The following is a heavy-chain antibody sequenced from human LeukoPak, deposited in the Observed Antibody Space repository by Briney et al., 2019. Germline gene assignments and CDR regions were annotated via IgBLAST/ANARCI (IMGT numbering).Heavy chain of an antibody. CDR3: ARDSVCMITFGGVIPRPFDH. Sequence: GASVKVSCKASGYTFTSYGISWVRQAPGPGLELMGWISTYNGNTNYAQKLQGRVTMTTDTSTSTPYMELRSLRSDHTDVYNCARDSVCMITFGGVIPRPFDHWGQGTLLTVSS. J-gene: IGHJ4*02. D-gene: IGHD3-16*02. CDR2: ISTYNGNT. CDR1: GYTFTSYG. V-gene: IGHV1-18*01.